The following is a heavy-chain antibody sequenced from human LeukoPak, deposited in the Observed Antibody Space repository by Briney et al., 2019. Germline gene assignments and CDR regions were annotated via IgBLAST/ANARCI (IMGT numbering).Heavy chain of an antibody. CDR2: IYYSGST. V-gene: IGHV4-39*02. Sequence: SETLSLTCTVSGGSISSSSYYWGWIRQPPGKGLEWIGSIYYSGSTYYNPSLKSRVTISVDTSKNQYSLKLSSVTAADTAVYYCAREGGVAGLDYWGQGTLVTVSS. D-gene: IGHD6-19*01. CDR1: GGSISSSSYY. CDR3: AREGGVAGLDY. J-gene: IGHJ4*02.